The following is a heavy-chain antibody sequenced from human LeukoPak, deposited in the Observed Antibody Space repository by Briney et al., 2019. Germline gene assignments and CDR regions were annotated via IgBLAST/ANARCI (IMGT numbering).Heavy chain of an antibody. CDR2: INHSGST. CDR1: GGSFSGYY. V-gene: IGHV4-34*01. D-gene: IGHD4-17*01. J-gene: IGHJ4*02. CDR3: AREARSYTTVVTNLLDY. Sequence: SETLSLTCAVYGGSFSGYYWSWIRQPPGKGLEWIGEINHSGSTNYNPSLKSRVTISVDTSKNQFSLKLSSVTAADTAVYYCAREARSYTTVVTNLLDYWGQGTLATVSS.